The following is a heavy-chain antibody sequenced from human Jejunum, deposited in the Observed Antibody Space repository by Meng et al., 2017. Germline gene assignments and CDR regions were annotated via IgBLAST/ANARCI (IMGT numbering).Heavy chain of an antibody. CDR2: INQDGSER. J-gene: IGHJ4*02. Sequence: GGSLRLSCATSGFTFSTYWMNWVRQAPGKGLEWVANINQDGSERNYVDSVRGRFTISRDNAKNSLFLQLNNLRAEDTAVYYCATLTPADFWGQGTLVTVSS. CDR3: ATLTPADF. CDR1: GFTFSTYW. V-gene: IGHV3-7*01.